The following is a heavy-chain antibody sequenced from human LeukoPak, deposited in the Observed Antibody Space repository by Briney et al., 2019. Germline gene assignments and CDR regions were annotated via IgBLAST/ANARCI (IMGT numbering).Heavy chain of an antibody. CDR1: GFTFSNAR. D-gene: IGHD3-22*01. CDR3: FYFNSSGYPSLDY. CDR2: IKRKTDGGTT. Sequence: PGGSLRLSCAASGFTFSNARMNWLRQAPGEGLEWVGRIKRKTDGGTTEYATAVKGRFTISRDDSKNTLYLQMNSLKTEDTAVYYCFYFNSSGYPSLDYWGLGTLVTVAS. V-gene: IGHV3-15*01. J-gene: IGHJ4*02.